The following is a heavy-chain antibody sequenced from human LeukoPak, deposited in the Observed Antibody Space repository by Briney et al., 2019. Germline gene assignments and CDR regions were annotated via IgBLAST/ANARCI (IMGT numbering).Heavy chain of an antibody. CDR1: GXSISSSSYY. V-gene: IGHV4-39*07. J-gene: IGHJ4*02. Sequence: PSETLSLTCTVSGXSISSSSYYWGWIRQPPGKGLEWIGSVYYSGSTYYSPSLKSRVTISVDTSKNQFSLKLSSVTAADTAVYFCARGARGYSYGYAPFFDYWGRGTLVTVSS. D-gene: IGHD5-18*01. CDR2: VYYSGST. CDR3: ARGARGYSYGYAPFFDY.